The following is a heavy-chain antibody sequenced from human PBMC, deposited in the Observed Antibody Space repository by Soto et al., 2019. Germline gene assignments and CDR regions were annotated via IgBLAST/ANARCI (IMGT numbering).Heavy chain of an antibody. J-gene: IGHJ1*01. D-gene: IGHD6-19*01. CDR2: ISTYNGNT. V-gene: IGHV1-18*01. CDR1: GYIFTSHG. Sequence: QVQLVQSGAEVKKPGASVKVSCKASGYIFTSHGISWVRQAPGQGLEWMGRISTYNGNTKYAQKLQGRVTMTTDTSSCIAYMELRSLRSDDTAVYYCARDNGQWLVSEWGQGTLVTVSS. CDR3: ARDNGQWLVSE.